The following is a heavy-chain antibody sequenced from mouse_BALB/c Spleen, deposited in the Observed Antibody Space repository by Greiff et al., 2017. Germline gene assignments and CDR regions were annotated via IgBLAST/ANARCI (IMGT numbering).Heavy chain of an antibody. D-gene: IGHD2-1*01. CDR2: ISSGSSTI. Sequence: EVQRVESGGGLVQPGGSRKLSCAASGFTFSSFGMHWVRQAPEKGLEWVAYISSGSSTIYYADTVKGRFTISRDNPKNTLFLQMTSLRSEDTAMYYCARGDGNYYAMDYWGQGTSVTVSS. CDR3: ARGDGNYYAMDY. V-gene: IGHV5-17*02. CDR1: GFTFSSFG. J-gene: IGHJ4*01.